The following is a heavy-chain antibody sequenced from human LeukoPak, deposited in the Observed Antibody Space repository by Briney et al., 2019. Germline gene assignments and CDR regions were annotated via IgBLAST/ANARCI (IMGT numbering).Heavy chain of an antibody. V-gene: IGHV1-8*02. CDR2: MNPNSGNT. CDR3: ASYPFDY. CDR1: GGTFSSYA. J-gene: IGHJ4*02. Sequence: GSSVKVSCKASGGTFSSYAINWVRQATGQGLEWMGWMNPNSGNTGYAQKFQGRVTMTRNTSISTAYMELSSLRSEDTAVYYCASYPFDYWGQGTLVTVSS.